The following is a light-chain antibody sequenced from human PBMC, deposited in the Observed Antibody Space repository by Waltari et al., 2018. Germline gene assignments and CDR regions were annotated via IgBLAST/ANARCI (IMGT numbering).Light chain of an antibody. CDR3: QQRTNWPS. CDR2: GAS. J-gene: IGKJ4*01. Sequence: EIVLTQSPDTLSLSPGDRAALPCRASQSLSSSYLAWYQQKPGQAPRLLIYGASSRATGIPDRFSGSGSETDFTLTISRLEPEDFAVYYCQQRTNWPSFGGGTRVELK. CDR1: QSLSSSY. V-gene: IGKV3D-20*02.